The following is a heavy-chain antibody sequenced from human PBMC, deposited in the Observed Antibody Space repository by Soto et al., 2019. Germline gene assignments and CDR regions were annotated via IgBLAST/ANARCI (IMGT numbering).Heavy chain of an antibody. Sequence: GGSLRLSCAASGFPLSIYWMHLVRQSPGKGLEWVSHINNDGSSTTYADSVKGRFTISRDNAKNTLYLQMNNLKVEDTAVYYCARDFSPWGQGTLVTVSS. CDR1: GFPLSIYW. CDR2: INNDGSST. V-gene: IGHV3-74*01. J-gene: IGHJ5*02. D-gene: IGHD3-3*01. CDR3: ARDFSP.